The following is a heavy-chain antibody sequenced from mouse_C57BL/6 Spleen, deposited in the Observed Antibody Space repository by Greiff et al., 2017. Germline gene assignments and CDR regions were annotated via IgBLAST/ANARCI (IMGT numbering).Heavy chain of an antibody. D-gene: IGHD2-12*01. CDR3: TTDYYSPFAY. CDR2: IDPENGDT. V-gene: IGHV14-4*01. CDR1: GFNIKDDY. Sequence: EVQLQQSGAELVRPGASVKLSCTASGFNIKDDYMHWVKQRPEQGLEWIGWIDPENGDTEYASKFQGKATITADTSSNTAYLQLSSLTSEDTAVYYCTTDYYSPFAYWGQGTLVTVSA. J-gene: IGHJ3*01.